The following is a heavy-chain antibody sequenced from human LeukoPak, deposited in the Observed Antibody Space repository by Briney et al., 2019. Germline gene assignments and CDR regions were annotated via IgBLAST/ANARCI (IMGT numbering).Heavy chain of an antibody. CDR3: ARGVWGSYRSNFDY. CDR2: IIPIFGTA. D-gene: IGHD3-16*02. V-gene: IGHV1-69*13. CDR1: GGTFSSYA. J-gene: IGHJ4*02. Sequence: SVKVSCTASGGTFSSYAISWVRQAPGQGLEWMGGIIPIFGTANYAQKFQGRVTITADESTSTAYMELSSLRSEDTAVYYCARGVWGSYRSNFDYWGQGTLVTVSS.